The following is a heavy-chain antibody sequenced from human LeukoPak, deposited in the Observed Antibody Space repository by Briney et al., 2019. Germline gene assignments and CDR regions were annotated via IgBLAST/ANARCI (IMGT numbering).Heavy chain of an antibody. CDR1: GGSFSAYY. Sequence: SETLSLTCVVYGGSFSAYYWSWIRQPPGKGLEWIGEINHSGSTNYNPSLKSRVTISVDTSKNQFSLKLSSVTAADTAVYYCAGSYGFFPRFDYWGQGTLVTVSS. J-gene: IGHJ4*02. D-gene: IGHD5-18*01. CDR2: INHSGST. CDR3: AGSYGFFPRFDY. V-gene: IGHV4-34*01.